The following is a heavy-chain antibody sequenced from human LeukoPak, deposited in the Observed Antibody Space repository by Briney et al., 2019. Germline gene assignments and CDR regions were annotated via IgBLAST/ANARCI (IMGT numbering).Heavy chain of an antibody. D-gene: IGHD5-24*01. J-gene: IGHJ4*02. V-gene: IGHV1-24*01. CDR2: FDPEDGET. CDR3: ATPRGRWLQFHPFDY. CDR1: GYTLTELS. Sequence: ASVKVSCKVSGYTLTELSMHWVRQAPGKGLEWLGGFDPEDGETIYAQKFQGRVTMTEDTSTDTAYMELSSLRSEDTAVYYCATPRGRWLQFHPFDYWGQGTLVTVSS.